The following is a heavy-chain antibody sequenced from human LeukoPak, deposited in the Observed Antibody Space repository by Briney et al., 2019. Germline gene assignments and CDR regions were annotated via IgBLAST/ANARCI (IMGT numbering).Heavy chain of an antibody. D-gene: IGHD4-23*01. CDR1: GFTFDDYV. CDR2: INWNGGST. J-gene: IGHJ3*02. V-gene: IGHV3-20*01. CDR3: ARAYYGGNADAFDI. Sequence: PGGSLRLSCAASGFTFDDYVMSWVRQAPGKGLEWVSGINWNGGSTGYADSVKGRFTISRDNAKNSLYLQMNSLRVEDTALYHCARAYYGGNADAFDIWGQGTMVTVSS.